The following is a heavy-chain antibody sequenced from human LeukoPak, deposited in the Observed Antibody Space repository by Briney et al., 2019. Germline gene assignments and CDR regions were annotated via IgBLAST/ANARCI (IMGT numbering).Heavy chain of an antibody. J-gene: IGHJ6*03. CDR3: ARDGVPAATNYYYYYYMDV. Sequence: GGSLRLSCAASGFTFSGYSMNWVRQAPGKGLEWVSSISSSSSYIYYADSVKGRFTIPRDNAKNSLYLQMNSLRAEDTAVYYCARDGVPAATNYYYYYYMDVWGKGTTVTVSS. V-gene: IGHV3-21*01. CDR2: ISSSSSYI. D-gene: IGHD2-2*01. CDR1: GFTFSGYS.